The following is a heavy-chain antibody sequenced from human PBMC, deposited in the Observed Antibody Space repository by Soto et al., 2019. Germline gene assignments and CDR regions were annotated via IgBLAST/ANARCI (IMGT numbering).Heavy chain of an antibody. Sequence: QVQLVQSGAEVKKPGVSVKVACKASGYTFTSYDINWVRQATGQGLEWMGWMNPNSGNTGYAQKFQGRVTMTRNTSISTAYMELSSLRSDDTAVYSCAREKTSYGMDVWGQGTTVTVSS. J-gene: IGHJ6*02. CDR2: MNPNSGNT. CDR1: GYTFTSYD. V-gene: IGHV1-8*01. CDR3: AREKTSYGMDV.